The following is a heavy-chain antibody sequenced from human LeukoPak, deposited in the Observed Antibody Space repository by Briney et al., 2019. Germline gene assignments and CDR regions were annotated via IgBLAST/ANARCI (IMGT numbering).Heavy chain of an antibody. CDR1: GFSLSASGGA. D-gene: IGHD3-10*01. CDR2: IYLDDDK. J-gene: IGHJ5*02. Sequence: SGPTLVNPTQTLTLTCTYSGFSLSASGGAVAWIRQPPGKALEWLALIYLDDDKRYSPSLNNRLTITKDTSKSQVVLTMTNMDPLDTATYYCAHRGSSWFDPWGPGILVTVSS. CDR3: AHRGSSWFDP. V-gene: IGHV2-5*02.